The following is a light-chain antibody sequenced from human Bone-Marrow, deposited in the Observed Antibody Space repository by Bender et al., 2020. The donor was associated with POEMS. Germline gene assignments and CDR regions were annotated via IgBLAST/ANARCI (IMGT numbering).Light chain of an antibody. CDR3: SSYSTGNSLVV. J-gene: IGLJ2*01. Sequence: QSALTQPRSVSGSPGQSVTISCTGTSSDIGHDYVSWFQQHPGNAPKLIVYAVSNRPSEVSIRFSGSTSGNTASLTISGLQAEDEATYYCSSYSTGNSLVVFGGGTKVTVL. CDR2: AVS. V-gene: IGLV2-14*01. CDR1: SSDIGHDY.